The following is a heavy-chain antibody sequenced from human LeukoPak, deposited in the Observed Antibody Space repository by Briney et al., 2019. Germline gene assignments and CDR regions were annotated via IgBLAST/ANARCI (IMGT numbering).Heavy chain of an antibody. D-gene: IGHD6-13*01. J-gene: IGHJ4*02. CDR1: GYTFTSYA. CDR2: IIPIFGTA. CDR3: ARDRRIHEDIAAPGNYFDY. V-gene: IGHV1-69*13. Sequence: SVKVSCTACGYTFTSYAMNWVRQAPGQGLEWMGGIIPIFGTANYAQKFQGRVTITADESTSTAYMELSSLRSEDTAVYYCARDRRIHEDIAAPGNYFDYWGQGTLVTVSS.